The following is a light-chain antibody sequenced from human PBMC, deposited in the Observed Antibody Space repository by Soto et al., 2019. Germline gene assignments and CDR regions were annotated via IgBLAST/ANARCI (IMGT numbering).Light chain of an antibody. CDR3: QQYGSSPWT. Sequence: EIVLTQSPATLSLSPGERATLSCRASQSVSSYLAWYQQKPGQAPRLLIYDASNRATGIPARFSGSGSGTDFTLTISRLEPEDFAVYYCQQYGSSPWTFGQGTKVAIK. CDR2: DAS. V-gene: IGKV3-11*01. CDR1: QSVSSY. J-gene: IGKJ1*01.